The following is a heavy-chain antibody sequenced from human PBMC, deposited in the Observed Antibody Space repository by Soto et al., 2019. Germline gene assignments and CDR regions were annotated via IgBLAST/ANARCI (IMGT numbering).Heavy chain of an antibody. Sequence: GGSLRLSCAASGFTFSSFAMSWVRQAPGKGLEWVSGISGSGGSTYYADSVEGRFTISRDNSKNTLNLQMNSLRGEDTAVYYCAKDRKSGSGWYWDYWGQGTLVTVSS. CDR1: GFTFSSFA. CDR2: ISGSGGST. V-gene: IGHV3-23*01. CDR3: AKDRKSGSGWYWDY. D-gene: IGHD6-19*01. J-gene: IGHJ4*02.